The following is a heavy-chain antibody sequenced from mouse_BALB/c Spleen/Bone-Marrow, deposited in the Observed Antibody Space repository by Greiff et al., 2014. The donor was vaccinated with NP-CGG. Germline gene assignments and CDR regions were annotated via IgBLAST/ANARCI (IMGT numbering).Heavy chain of an antibody. CDR2: INPSTGFT. J-gene: IGHJ4*01. Sequence: QVQLQQSGAELARPGASAKMSCKASGYTFTTYTMHWVQQRPGQGLEWVGYINPSTGFTNYNQIFKDKATLAADKSSSAAYMQLSSLTSEDSAVYYCARGGFLLRSLALDYWGQGTSVTVSS. D-gene: IGHD1-1*01. CDR1: GYTFTTYT. CDR3: ARGGFLLRSLALDY. V-gene: IGHV1-4*01.